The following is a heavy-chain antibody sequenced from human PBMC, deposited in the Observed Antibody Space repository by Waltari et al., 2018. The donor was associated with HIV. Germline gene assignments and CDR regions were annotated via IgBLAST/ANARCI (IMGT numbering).Heavy chain of an antibody. J-gene: IGHJ4*02. CDR3: ATARETMGVDFDY. CDR2: MIHSSEKP. D-gene: IGHD3-10*01. V-gene: IGHV1-69*02. CDR1: GGMFLSYS. Sequence: QVQLVQSGAEVRRPGSSVKVSCKASGGMFLSYSINWVRQAPGQGLEWVGRMIHSSEKPNYAQECQGRVTITADKSTSTVYMELNSLRSGDTAVYYGATARETMGVDFDYWGQGTLVTVSS.